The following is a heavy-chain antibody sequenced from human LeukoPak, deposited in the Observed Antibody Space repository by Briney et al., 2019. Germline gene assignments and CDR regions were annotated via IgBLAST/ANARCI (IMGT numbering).Heavy chain of an antibody. V-gene: IGHV4-30-4*01. CDR3: ARGLNVATIQAYYYYGMDV. D-gene: IGHD5-12*01. Sequence: SETLSLTCTVSGGSISSGVYYWSWIRQPPGKGLEWIGYIYYSGSTYYNPSLKSRVTISVDTSKNQFSLKLSSVTAADTAVYYCARGLNVATIQAYYYYGMDVWGQGTTVTVSS. CDR2: IYYSGST. CDR1: GGSISSGVYY. J-gene: IGHJ6*02.